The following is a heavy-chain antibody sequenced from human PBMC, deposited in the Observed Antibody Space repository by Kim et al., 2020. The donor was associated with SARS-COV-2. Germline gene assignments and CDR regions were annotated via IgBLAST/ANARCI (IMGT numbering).Heavy chain of an antibody. D-gene: IGHD3-16*02. J-gene: IGHJ4*02. CDR2: YTSGST. Sequence: YTSGSTNYNPPLQSRLTMSVDMSKNQFSLKLSSVTAADTAVYYCASALGHWGQGTLVTVSS. CDR3: ASALGH. V-gene: IGHV4-4*07.